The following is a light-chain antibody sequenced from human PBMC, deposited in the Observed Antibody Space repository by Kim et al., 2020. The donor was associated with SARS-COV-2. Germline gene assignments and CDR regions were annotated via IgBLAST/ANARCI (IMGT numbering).Light chain of an antibody. CDR1: GSDVGHYNY. J-gene: IGLJ1*01. CDR3: SSYTTNNTYV. V-gene: IGLV2-14*03. Sequence: SSPTSCTGTGSDVGHYNYVSWYQQHPGKAPKLMIYDVSNRPSGASDRFSGSKSDNTASLTISGLQAEDEADYYCSSYTTNNTYVFGTGTKVTVL. CDR2: DVS.